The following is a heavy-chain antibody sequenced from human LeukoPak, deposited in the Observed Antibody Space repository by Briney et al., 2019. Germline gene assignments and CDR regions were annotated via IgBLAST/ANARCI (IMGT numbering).Heavy chain of an antibody. D-gene: IGHD6-13*01. CDR2: IRYDGSNK. Sequence: PGGSLRLSCAASGFTFSSYGMHWVRQAPGKGLEWVAFIRYDGSNKYYADSVKGRFTISRDNSKNTLYLQMNSLRAEDTAVYYCAKDQHSSSWGVISLFDYWGQGTLVTVSS. J-gene: IGHJ4*02. V-gene: IGHV3-30*02. CDR3: AKDQHSSSWGVISLFDY. CDR1: GFTFSSYG.